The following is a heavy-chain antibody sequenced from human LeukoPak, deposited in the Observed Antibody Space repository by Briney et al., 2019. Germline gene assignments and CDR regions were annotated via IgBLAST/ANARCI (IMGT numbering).Heavy chain of an antibody. CDR3: ARNYYDSLDWFDP. J-gene: IGHJ5*02. Sequence: ASVKVSCKASGYTFTSYGISWVRQAPGQGLEWMGWISAYNGNTNYAQKLQGRVTMTTDTSTSTAYIELRSLRSDDTAVYYCARNYYDSLDWFDPWGQGTLVTVSS. D-gene: IGHD3-22*01. CDR1: GYTFTSYG. CDR2: ISAYNGNT. V-gene: IGHV1-18*01.